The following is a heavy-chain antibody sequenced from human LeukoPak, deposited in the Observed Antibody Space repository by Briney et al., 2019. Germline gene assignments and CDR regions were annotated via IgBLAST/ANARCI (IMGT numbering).Heavy chain of an antibody. J-gene: IGHJ5*02. Sequence: PSGTLSLTCAVSVGSINSGNWWSWVRQPPGKGLEWIGYIYYSGATKYNPSLKSRVTISVDTSKNQFSVKVNSVAAADTAVYYCARGQPQRYSSGWYVNWFDPWGQGTLVTVSS. CDR3: ARGQPQRYSSGWYVNWFDP. V-gene: IGHV4-4*02. CDR2: IYYSGAT. D-gene: IGHD6-19*01. CDR1: VGSINSGNW.